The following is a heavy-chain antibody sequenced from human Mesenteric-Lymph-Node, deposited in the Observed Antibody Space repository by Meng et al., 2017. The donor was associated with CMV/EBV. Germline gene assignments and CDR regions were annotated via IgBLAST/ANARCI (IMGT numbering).Heavy chain of an antibody. CDR1: GFTFSDYD. Sequence: GGSLRLSCATSGFTFSDYDMNWVRQAPGKGPEWVAYISDSRNIIYYADSVKGRFTMSRDNAKNSLFLQMNSLRADDTAVYYCVRGSIADYWGQGTLVTVSS. D-gene: IGHD6-6*01. V-gene: IGHV3-48*04. J-gene: IGHJ4*02. CDR3: VRGSIADY. CDR2: ISDSRNII.